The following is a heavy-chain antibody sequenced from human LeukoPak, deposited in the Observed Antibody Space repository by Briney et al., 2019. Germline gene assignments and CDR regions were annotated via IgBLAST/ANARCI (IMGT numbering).Heavy chain of an antibody. CDR3: ARRPYSSSWYLDY. CDR1: GGSISSYY. Sequence: PSETLSLTCTVSGGSISSYYWSWIRQPPGKGLEWIASIYYSGSTYNNPSLKSRVTISVDTSKNQFSLKLSSVTAADTAVYYCARRPYSSSWYLDYWGQGTLVTVSS. J-gene: IGHJ4*02. CDR2: IYYSGST. V-gene: IGHV4-39*01. D-gene: IGHD6-13*01.